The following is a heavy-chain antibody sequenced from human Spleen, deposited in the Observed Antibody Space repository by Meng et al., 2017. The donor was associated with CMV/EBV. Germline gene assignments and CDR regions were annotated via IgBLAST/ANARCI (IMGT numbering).Heavy chain of an antibody. CDR1: GGSISSGGYY. J-gene: IGHJ6*02. CDR3: ARVVVLGAPFGVASTHGMDV. V-gene: IGHV4-31*03. D-gene: IGHD3-3*01. Sequence: SETLSITCTVSGGSISSGGYYWSWIRQHPGKGLEWIGYIYYSGSTYYNPSLKSRVTISVDTSKNQFSLKLSSVTAADTAVYYCARVVVLGAPFGVASTHGMDVWGQGTTVPSP. CDR2: IYYSGST.